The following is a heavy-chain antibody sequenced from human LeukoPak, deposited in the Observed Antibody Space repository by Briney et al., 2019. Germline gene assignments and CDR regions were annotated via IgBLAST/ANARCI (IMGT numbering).Heavy chain of an antibody. CDR3: ARAHQWELPSLGPHFDY. Sequence: PSETLSLTCTVSGGSISSSSYYWGWIRQPPGKGLEWIGSIYYSGSTYYNPSLKSRVTISVDTSKNQFSLKVSSVTPADTAVYYCARAHQWELPSLGPHFDYWGQGALVTVSS. V-gene: IGHV4-39*07. CDR1: GGSISSSSYY. CDR2: IYYSGST. J-gene: IGHJ4*02. D-gene: IGHD1-26*01.